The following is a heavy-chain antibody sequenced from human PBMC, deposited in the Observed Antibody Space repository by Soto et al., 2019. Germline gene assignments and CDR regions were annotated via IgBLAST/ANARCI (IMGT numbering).Heavy chain of an antibody. V-gene: IGHV4-30-4*01. J-gene: IGHJ5*02. D-gene: IGHD2-2*01. CDR2: IYYTGKT. CDR1: GDYIHVGGYY. CDR3: GRDLTSNANCIDP. Sequence: SETLSLTCSVSGDYIHVGGYYWTWTRQRPGKGLEWMGYIYYTGKTYYNPSLESRLTMSVDRSKNQFSLRLTSVTAADTAVYFCGRDLTSNANCIDPWGQGTLVTVSS.